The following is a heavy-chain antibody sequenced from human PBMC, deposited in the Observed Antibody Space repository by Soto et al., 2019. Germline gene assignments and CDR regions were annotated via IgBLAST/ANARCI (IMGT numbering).Heavy chain of an antibody. CDR2: IWYDGSNK. J-gene: IGHJ4*02. Sequence: QVQLVESGGGVVQPGRSLRLSCVTSGFAFSNYGMHWVRQAPGKGLEWVALIWYDGSNKYYADSVKGRFTISRDNSKNTLYLQVACLRADDTAVYYGAGSPPVVAGRYHFDYWGQGTMVTVSS. D-gene: IGHD2-21*01. V-gene: IGHV3-33*01. CDR1: GFAFSNYG. CDR3: AGSPPVVAGRYHFDY.